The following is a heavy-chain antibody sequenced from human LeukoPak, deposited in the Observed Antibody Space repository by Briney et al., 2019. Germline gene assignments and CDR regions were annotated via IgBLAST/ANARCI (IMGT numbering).Heavy chain of an antibody. V-gene: IGHV3-23*01. D-gene: IGHD4-17*01. J-gene: IGHJ6*03. CDR3: AKGTVAKGYYYYLDV. CDR2: ISCSGGST. CDR1: GVTFSSYA. Sequence: GGSLRLSCAASGVTFSSYAMSWVRQAPGKGLEWVSAISCSGGSTYYADSVKGRFTIARDNSKPSLYLQMNSLRAEDTPLYYCAKGTVAKGYYYYLDVWGKGPTVTVSS.